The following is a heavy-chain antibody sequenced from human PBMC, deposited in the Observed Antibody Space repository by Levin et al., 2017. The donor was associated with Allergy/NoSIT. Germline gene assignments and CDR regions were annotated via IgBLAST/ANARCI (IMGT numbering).Heavy chain of an antibody. CDR2: ISGSGGST. J-gene: IGHJ3*02. CDR3: AKDVVRSAHYYDSSGYRPGGAFDI. D-gene: IGHD3-22*01. Sequence: GGSLRLSCAASGFTFSSYAMSWVRQAPGKGLEWVSAISGSGGSTYYADSVKGRFTISRDNSKNTLYLQMNSLRAEDTAVYYCAKDVVRSAHYYDSSGYRPGGAFDIWGQGTMVTVSS. V-gene: IGHV3-23*01. CDR1: GFTFSSYA.